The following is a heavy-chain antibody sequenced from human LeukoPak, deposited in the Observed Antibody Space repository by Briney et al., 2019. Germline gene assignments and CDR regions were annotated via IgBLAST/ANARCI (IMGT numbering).Heavy chain of an antibody. Sequence: GGSLRLSCADSGFTFSSYAMSWVRQAPGKGLEWVSTISNSASSTYYSDSVKGRFTISRDNSKSTLYLQMNSLRAEDTAVYYCAKGGSVGVGTSYYFDYWGQGTLVTVSS. CDR3: AKGGSVGVGTSYYFDY. CDR1: GFTFSSYA. V-gene: IGHV3-23*01. J-gene: IGHJ4*02. CDR2: ISNSASST. D-gene: IGHD1-26*01.